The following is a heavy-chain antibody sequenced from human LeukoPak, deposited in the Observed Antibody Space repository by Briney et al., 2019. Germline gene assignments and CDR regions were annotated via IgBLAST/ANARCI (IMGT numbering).Heavy chain of an antibody. V-gene: IGHV1-8*01. Sequence: ASVKVSCKASGYTFTSYDINWVRQATGQGLEWMGWMNPNNGNTGYAQKFQGRVTMTRSTAIRTAYMELSSLRIDDTAVYYCARAPVGYSSSLNYFDYWGQGTLVTVSS. CDR2: MNPNNGNT. CDR3: ARAPVGYSSSLNYFDY. J-gene: IGHJ4*02. CDR1: GYTFTSYD. D-gene: IGHD6-13*01.